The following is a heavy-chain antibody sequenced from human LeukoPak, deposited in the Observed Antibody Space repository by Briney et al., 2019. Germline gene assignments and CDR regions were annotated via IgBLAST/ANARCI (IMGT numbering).Heavy chain of an antibody. Sequence: PSETLSLTCAVYGGSFSGSYWNWIRQPPGKGLEWIGEINHRGSTKYNPSLKSRVTISVDTSKNQFSLKLRSVTAADTAVYYCARNDGTTSWVDYWGQGTLVTVSS. CDR1: GGSFSGSY. D-gene: IGHD2/OR15-2a*01. CDR3: ARNDGTTSWVDY. CDR2: INHRGST. J-gene: IGHJ4*02. V-gene: IGHV4-34*01.